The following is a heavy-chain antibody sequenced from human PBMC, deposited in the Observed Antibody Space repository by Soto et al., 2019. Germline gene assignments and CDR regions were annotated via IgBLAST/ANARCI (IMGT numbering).Heavy chain of an antibody. V-gene: IGHV4-59*01. J-gene: IGHJ6*02. CDR2: IYYSGST. D-gene: IGHD6-13*01. CDR1: GGSISSYY. Sequence: SETLSLTCTVSGGSISSYYWSWIRQPPGKGLEWIGYIYYSGSTNYNPSLKSRVTISVDTSKNQFSLKLSSVTAADTAVYYCARDRWYSSSWYVPYYYYGMDVWGQGTTVTVSS. CDR3: ARDRWYSSSWYVPYYYYGMDV.